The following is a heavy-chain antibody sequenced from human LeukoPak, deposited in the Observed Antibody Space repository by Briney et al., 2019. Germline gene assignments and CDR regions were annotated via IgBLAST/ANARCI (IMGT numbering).Heavy chain of an antibody. V-gene: IGHV4-59*01. Sequence: SETLSLTXTVSGGSISRYYWSWIRQPPGKGLEWIGYIYYSGSINYNPSLKSRVTISVDTSKNQFSLKLSFVTAADTAVYYCARDKVPGDFWGPGTLVTVSS. CDR2: IYYSGSI. CDR3: ARDKVPGDF. J-gene: IGHJ4*02. CDR1: GGSISRYY.